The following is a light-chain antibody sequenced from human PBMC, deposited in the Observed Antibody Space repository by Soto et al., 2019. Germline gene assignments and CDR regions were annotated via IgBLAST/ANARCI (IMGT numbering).Light chain of an antibody. CDR1: ISVIANYNL. CDR3: CSYAGSDTYV. V-gene: IGLV2-23*02. CDR2: EVT. Sequence: QSVLTQPASVSGSPGQSITISGTGTISVIANYNLVSWYQQHPGKAPKLMIYEVTKRPSGVSNRFSGSKSGNTASLTISGLQAEDEADYYCCSYAGSDTYVFATGTKVTV. J-gene: IGLJ1*01.